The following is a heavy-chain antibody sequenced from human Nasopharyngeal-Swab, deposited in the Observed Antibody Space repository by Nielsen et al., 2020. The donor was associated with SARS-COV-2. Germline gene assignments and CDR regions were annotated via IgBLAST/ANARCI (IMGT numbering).Heavy chain of an antibody. D-gene: IGHD2-8*01. Sequence: GGSLRLSCAASGFTFSSYAMSWVRHAPGKGREGISAISGSGGSTYYADSVKGRFTISRDNSKNTLYLQMNSLRAEDTAVYYCAKEASNPVMVYAARVESDDAFDIWGQGTMVTVSS. CDR3: AKEASNPVMVYAARVESDDAFDI. CDR2: ISGSGGST. V-gene: IGHV3-23*01. CDR1: GFTFSSYA. J-gene: IGHJ3*02.